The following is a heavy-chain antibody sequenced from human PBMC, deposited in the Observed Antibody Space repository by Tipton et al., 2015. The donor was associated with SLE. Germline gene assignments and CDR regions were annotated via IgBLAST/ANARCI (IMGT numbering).Heavy chain of an antibody. CDR1: GDSTSSSSYY. CDR2: VYYTGNT. Sequence: LRLSCIVSGDSTSSSSYYWGWIRQPPGKGLEWVGTVYYTGNTFYNPSLKSRVTILVDTSKNQFSLKLSSVTAADTAVYYCARDEYRYDATGYHLLGHFDFWGQGTLVTVSS. CDR3: ARDEYRYDATGYHLLGHFDF. V-gene: IGHV4-39*07. J-gene: IGHJ4*02. D-gene: IGHD3-22*01.